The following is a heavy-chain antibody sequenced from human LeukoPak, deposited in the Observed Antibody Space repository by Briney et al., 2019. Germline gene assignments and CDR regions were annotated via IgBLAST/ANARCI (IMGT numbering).Heavy chain of an antibody. Sequence: GGSLRLSCAASGFTFSDYGMHWVRQAPGKGLEWVAFIQYDGSNKYYADSVKGRFTISRDNSKNTLYLQMNSLRAEDTAVYYCAKDGNFGSGSYYRGDPWGQGTLVAVSS. V-gene: IGHV3-30*02. CDR1: GFTFSDYG. CDR3: AKDGNFGSGSYYRGDP. D-gene: IGHD3-10*01. J-gene: IGHJ5*02. CDR2: IQYDGSNK.